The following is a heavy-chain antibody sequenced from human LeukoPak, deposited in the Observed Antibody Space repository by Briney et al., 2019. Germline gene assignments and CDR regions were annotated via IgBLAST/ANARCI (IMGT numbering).Heavy chain of an antibody. CDR1: GFTFSGYA. CDR2: ISGSGGST. Sequence: GESLRLSCAGSGFTFSGYAMSWVRQAPGKGLEWVSGISGSGGSTYYADSVKGRFTISRDNSKNTLYLQLNSLRAEDTAVYYCAKDLSGPYYGLDVWGKGTTVTVSS. J-gene: IGHJ6*04. CDR3: AKDLSGPYYGLDV. V-gene: IGHV3-23*01. D-gene: IGHD2/OR15-2a*01.